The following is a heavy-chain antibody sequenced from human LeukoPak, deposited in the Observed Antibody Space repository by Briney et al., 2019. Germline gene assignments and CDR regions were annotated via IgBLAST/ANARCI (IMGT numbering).Heavy chain of an antibody. J-gene: IGHJ4*02. CDR3: ARDRFYYYDSSGYPDY. V-gene: IGHV3-11*04. CDR1: GFTFSDYY. Sequence: GGSLRLSCAASGFTFSDYYMSWIRQAPGKGLEWVSYISSSGSTIYYADSVKGRFTISRDNAKNSLYLQMNSLRAEDTAVYYCARDRFYYYDSSGYPDYWGQGTLVTVSS. CDR2: ISSSGSTI. D-gene: IGHD3-22*01.